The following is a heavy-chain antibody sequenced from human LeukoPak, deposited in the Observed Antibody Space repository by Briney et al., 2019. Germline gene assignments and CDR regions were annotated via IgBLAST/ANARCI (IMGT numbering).Heavy chain of an antibody. Sequence: PGGSLRLSCAASGFTFSSSAMSWVRQAPGKGLEWVSSISGSGSGGSTYYADSVKGRFTISRDNSKNTLYMQMNSLRADDTAIYYCANQYAKVGSTPDYWGQGTLVTVSS. CDR1: GFTFSSSA. J-gene: IGHJ4*02. D-gene: IGHD1-26*01. CDR2: ISGSGSGGST. CDR3: ANQYAKVGSTPDY. V-gene: IGHV3-23*01.